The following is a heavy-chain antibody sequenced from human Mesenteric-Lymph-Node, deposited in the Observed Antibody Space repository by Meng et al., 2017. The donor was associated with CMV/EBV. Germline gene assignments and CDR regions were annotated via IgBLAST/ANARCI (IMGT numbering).Heavy chain of an antibody. V-gene: IGHV1-69*01. CDR2: IFPVFGTA. Sequence: KVSCKASGGTFSSYAISWVRQAPGQGLEWMGEIFPVFGTANYAQKYQGRVTVTADESTSTVYMELSSLRSEDTAVYYCARDAGYGELDWGQGTLVTVSS. J-gene: IGHJ4*02. CDR3: ARDAGYGELD. CDR1: GGTFSSYA. D-gene: IGHD3-10*01.